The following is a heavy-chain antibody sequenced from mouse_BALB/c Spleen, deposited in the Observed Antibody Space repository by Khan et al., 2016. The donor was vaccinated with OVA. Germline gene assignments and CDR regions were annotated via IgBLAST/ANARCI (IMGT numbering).Heavy chain of an antibody. V-gene: IGHV1S22*01. CDR3: TRGEYDGDY. D-gene: IGHD2-14*01. J-gene: IGHJ2*01. Sequence: LQQPGSELVRPGASVKLSCKASGYTFTSYWMHWVKQRPGRGLEWIGNIYPGSGSTNYDEKFKSKATLTVDTSSSTAYMQLSSLTSEDSAVYYCTRGEYDGDYWGQGTTLTVSS. CDR2: IYPGSGST. CDR1: GYTFTSYW.